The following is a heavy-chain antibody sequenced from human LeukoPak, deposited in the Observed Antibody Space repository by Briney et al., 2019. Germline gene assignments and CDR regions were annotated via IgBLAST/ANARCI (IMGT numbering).Heavy chain of an antibody. CDR1: GGSISSYY. CDR2: IYYSGST. Sequence: SETLSLTCTVSGGSISSYYWSWIRQPPGKGLEWIGYIYYSGSTNYNPSLKSRVTISVDTSKNQFSLKLSSVTAADTAVYYCARHRSYYYDSSGYYSYGMDVWGQGTTVTVS. D-gene: IGHD3-22*01. CDR3: ARHRSYYYDSSGYYSYGMDV. J-gene: IGHJ6*02. V-gene: IGHV4-59*08.